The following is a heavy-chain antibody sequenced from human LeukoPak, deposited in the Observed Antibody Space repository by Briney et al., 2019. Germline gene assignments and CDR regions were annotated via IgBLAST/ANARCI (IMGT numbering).Heavy chain of an antibody. V-gene: IGHV3-21*01. CDR1: GFTLSYFG. J-gene: IGHJ4*02. D-gene: IGHD3-10*01. CDR2: ISRTSTYI. Sequence: GGSLRLSCAASGFTLSYFGMNWVRQVPGKGLEWVSSISRTSTYIYYADSVKGRFTISRDNAKNSLHLQMASLRDEDTAVYYCARDPDYYGSGTYFDHYFDNWGQGTLVTVSS. CDR3: ARDPDYYGSGTYFDHYFDN.